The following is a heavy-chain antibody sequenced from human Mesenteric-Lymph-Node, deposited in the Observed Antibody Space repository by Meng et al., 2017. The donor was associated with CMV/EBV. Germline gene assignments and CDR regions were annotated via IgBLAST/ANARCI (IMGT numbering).Heavy chain of an antibody. J-gene: IGHJ5*02. CDR1: GFRFSSYA. D-gene: IGHD3-3*01. Sequence: GESLKISCAASGFRFSSYAMSWVRQAPGKGLEWVSYITSSGDTRTYADSVKGRFTISRDNAKNTLYLHINSLRPEDTAVYYCAKDPHDFWSGKNWFDPWGQGTLVTVSS. CDR3: AKDPHDFWSGKNWFDP. CDR2: ITSSGDTR. V-gene: IGHV3-48*03.